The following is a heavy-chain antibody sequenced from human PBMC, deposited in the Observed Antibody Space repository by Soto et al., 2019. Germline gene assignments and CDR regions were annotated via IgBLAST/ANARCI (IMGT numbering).Heavy chain of an antibody. CDR2: IIPILGIA. Sequence: QVQLVQSGAEVKKPGSSVKVSCKASGGTFSSYTISWVRQAPGQGREWMGRIIPILGIANYAQKFQGRVTITADKSTSTGYMELSSLISEDRAVYYCARDRGEGYNNSWRQGTMVTVSS. D-gene: IGHD3-10*01. CDR1: GGTFSSYT. J-gene: IGHJ4*02. V-gene: IGHV1-69*08. CDR3: ARDRGEGYNNS.